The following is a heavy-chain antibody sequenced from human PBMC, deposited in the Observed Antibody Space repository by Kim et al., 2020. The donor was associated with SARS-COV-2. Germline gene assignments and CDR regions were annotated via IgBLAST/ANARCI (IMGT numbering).Heavy chain of an antibody. V-gene: IGHV3-23*01. CDR1: GFTFSSYA. Sequence: GGSLRLSCAASGFTFSSYAMSWVRQAPGKGLEWVSAISGSGGSTYYADSVKGRFTISRDNSKNTLYLQMNSLRAEDTAVYYCAKHRRRPPGTAMVKGRESYYYGMDVWGQGTTVTVSS. CDR3: AKHRRRPPGTAMVKGRESYYYGMDV. CDR2: ISGSGGST. D-gene: IGHD5-18*01. J-gene: IGHJ6*02.